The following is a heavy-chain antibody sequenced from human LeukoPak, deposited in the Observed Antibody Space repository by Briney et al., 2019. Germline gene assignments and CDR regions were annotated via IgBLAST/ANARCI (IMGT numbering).Heavy chain of an antibody. CDR3: ARGGVDYYGSGTYYLMYYFDY. J-gene: IGHJ4*02. D-gene: IGHD3-10*01. CDR1: GFTFISFA. Sequence: QTGGSLRLSCAASGFTFISFAMSWVRQAPGKGLEWVSGISGSGGATYYADSVKGRFTISRDDPHNTLYLQMNSLRAEDTAVYFCARGGVDYYGSGTYYLMYYFDYWGQGALVTVSS. V-gene: IGHV3-23*01. CDR2: ISGSGGAT.